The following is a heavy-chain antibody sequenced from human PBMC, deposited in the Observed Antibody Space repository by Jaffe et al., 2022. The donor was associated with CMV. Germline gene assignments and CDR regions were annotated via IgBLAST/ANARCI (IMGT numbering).Heavy chain of an antibody. V-gene: IGHV4-39*01. J-gene: IGHJ3*02. Sequence: QLQLQESGPGLVKPSETLSLTCTVSGGSISSSSYYWGWIRQPPGKGLEWIGSIYYSGSTYYNPSLKSRVTISVDTSKNQFSLKLSSVTAADTAVYYCARFSPGSDSFDIWGQGTMVTVSS. CDR2: IYYSGST. D-gene: IGHD3-10*01. CDR3: ARFSPGSDSFDI. CDR1: GGSISSSSYY.